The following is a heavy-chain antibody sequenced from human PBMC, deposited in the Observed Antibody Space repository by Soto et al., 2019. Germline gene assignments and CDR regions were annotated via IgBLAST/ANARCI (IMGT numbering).Heavy chain of an antibody. V-gene: IGHV4-34*01. CDR1: GGSFSGYY. J-gene: IGHJ4*02. CDR3: ARNSKLYDFCFDY. CDR2: INHSGST. Sequence: SETLSLTCAVYGGSFSGYYWSWIRQPPGKGLEWIGEINHSGSTNYNPSLKSRVTISVDTSKNQFSLKLSSVTAADTAVYYCARNSKLYDFCFDYWGQGTLVTVSS. D-gene: IGHD3-3*01.